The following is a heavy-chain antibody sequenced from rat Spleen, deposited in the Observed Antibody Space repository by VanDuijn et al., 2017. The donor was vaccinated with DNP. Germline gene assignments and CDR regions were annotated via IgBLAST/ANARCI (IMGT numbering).Heavy chain of an antibody. D-gene: IGHD1-2*01. CDR3: ASWAPIAPISTSNY. J-gene: IGHJ2*01. CDR1: GITLKNYW. Sequence: EVQLVESGGDLVQPGRSLSLSCAASGITLKNYWMTWIRQVPGKGLEWIASINTDGGGTYYPDSVKGRFTISRDNAKNTVHLQMNSLRSADTATYYCASWAPIAPISTSNYWGQGVMVTVSS. CDR2: INTDGGGT. V-gene: IGHV5-58*01.